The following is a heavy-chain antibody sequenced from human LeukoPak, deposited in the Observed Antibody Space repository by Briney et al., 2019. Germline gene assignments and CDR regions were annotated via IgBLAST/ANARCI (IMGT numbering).Heavy chain of an antibody. CDR2: IDPSDSYT. D-gene: IGHD3-10*01. V-gene: IGHV5-10-1*01. J-gene: IGHJ4*02. CDR3: ATSYLGSGSPASFNY. Sequence: GESLKISCKGSGYRLTSYRITWVRQMPGKGLEWVGRIDPSDSYTNYSPSFQGHVTISADKSITTAYLQWSSLKDSDTAMYYCATSYLGSGSPASFNYWGQGTLVTVSS. CDR1: GYRLTSYR.